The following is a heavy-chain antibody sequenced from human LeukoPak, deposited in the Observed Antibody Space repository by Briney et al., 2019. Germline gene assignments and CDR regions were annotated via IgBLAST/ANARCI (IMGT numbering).Heavy chain of an antibody. J-gene: IGHJ4*02. CDR2: IYYSGST. CDR1: GGSISSSSYY. D-gene: IGHD1-7*01. V-gene: IGHV4-39*07. Sequence: SETLSLTCTVSGGSISSSSYYWGWIRQPPGKGLEWIGSIYYSGSTYYNPSLKSRVTISVDTSKNQFSLKLSSVTAADTAVYYCARATQRRFWGTGTTFGVGVGYFDYWGQGTLVTVSS. CDR3: ARATQRRFWGTGTTFGVGVGYFDY.